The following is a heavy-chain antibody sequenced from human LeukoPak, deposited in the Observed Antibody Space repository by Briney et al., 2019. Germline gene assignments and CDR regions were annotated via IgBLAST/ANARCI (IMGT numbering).Heavy chain of an antibody. CDR3: ASPSYYDSSGYSYDAFDI. Sequence: RASVKVSCKASGYTFTSYGISWVRQAPGQGLEWMGWISAYNGNTNYAQKLQGRVTMTTDTSTSTAYMELSSLRSEDTAVYYCASPSYYDSSGYSYDAFDIWGQGTMVTVSS. D-gene: IGHD3-22*01. CDR2: ISAYNGNT. J-gene: IGHJ3*02. V-gene: IGHV1-18*01. CDR1: GYTFTSYG.